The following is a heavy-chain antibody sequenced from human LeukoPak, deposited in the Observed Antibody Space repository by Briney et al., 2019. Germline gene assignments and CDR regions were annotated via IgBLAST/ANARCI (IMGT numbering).Heavy chain of an antibody. Sequence: GGSLRLSCVASGFTFSTYWMSWVRQAPGKGLEWVAYIKPDGSEKSYVDSVKGQFTISRDNAKNSLYLQMNSLRAEDTAVYSCARGHWFDPWGQGTLVTVSS. CDR1: GFTFSTYW. CDR2: IKPDGSEK. J-gene: IGHJ5*02. CDR3: ARGHWFDP. V-gene: IGHV3-7*03.